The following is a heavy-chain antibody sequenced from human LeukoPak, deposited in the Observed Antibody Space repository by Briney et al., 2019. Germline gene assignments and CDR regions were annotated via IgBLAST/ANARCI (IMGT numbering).Heavy chain of an antibody. J-gene: IGHJ6*02. CDR2: INHSGST. V-gene: IGHV4-34*01. CDR1: GGSFSGYY. Sequence: SETLSLTCAVYGGSFSGYYWSWIRQPPGKGLEWIGEINHSGSTNYNPSLKSRVTISVDTSKNQFSLKLSSVTAADTAVYYCARALTYDFWSGPFSAYYYGMDVWGQGTTVTVSS. CDR3: ARALTYDFWSGPFSAYYYGMDV. D-gene: IGHD3-3*01.